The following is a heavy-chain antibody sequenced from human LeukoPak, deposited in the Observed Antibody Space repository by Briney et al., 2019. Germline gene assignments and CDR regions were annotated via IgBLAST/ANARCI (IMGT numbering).Heavy chain of an antibody. Sequence: ASVQVSCKASGYTFTGYYMHWVRQAPGQGLEWMGWINPNSGGTNYAQKFQGWVTMTRDTSISTAYMELSRLRSDDTAVYYCVTTVTRDAFDIWGQGTMVTVSS. J-gene: IGHJ3*02. CDR2: INPNSGGT. D-gene: IGHD4-17*01. CDR3: VTTVTRDAFDI. V-gene: IGHV1-2*04. CDR1: GYTFTGYY.